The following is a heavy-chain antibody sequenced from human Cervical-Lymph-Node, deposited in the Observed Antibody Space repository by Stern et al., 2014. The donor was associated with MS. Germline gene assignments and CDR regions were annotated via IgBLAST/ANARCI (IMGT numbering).Heavy chain of an antibody. CDR1: GASISSSY. Sequence: MQLVESGPGLVTLSETLSLPCTVSGASISSSYWSWIRQPPGKGPAWIAYIYYSGITNYNPSLKSRVAISVDMPKNQFSLKVTSVTAADTAVYYCAKWGTGGYGHFDYWGQGILITVSS. CDR3: AKWGTGGYGHFDY. D-gene: IGHD6-25*01. V-gene: IGHV4-59*01. CDR2: IYYSGIT. J-gene: IGHJ4*02.